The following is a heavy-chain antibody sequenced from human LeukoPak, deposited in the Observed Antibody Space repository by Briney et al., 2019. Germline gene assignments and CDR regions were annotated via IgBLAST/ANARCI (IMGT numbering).Heavy chain of an antibody. Sequence: ASVKVSCKVSGYTLTELSMHWVRQAPGKGLEWMGGFDPEDGETIYAQKFQGRVTMTEDTSTDTAYMELSSLRSEATAVYYCATGDLNSSGWYLVDYWGQGTLVTVSS. V-gene: IGHV1-24*01. CDR2: FDPEDGET. J-gene: IGHJ4*02. CDR1: GYTLTELS. CDR3: ATGDLNSSGWYLVDY. D-gene: IGHD6-19*01.